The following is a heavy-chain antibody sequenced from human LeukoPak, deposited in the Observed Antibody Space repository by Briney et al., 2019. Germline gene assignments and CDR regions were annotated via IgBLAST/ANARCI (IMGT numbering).Heavy chain of an antibody. V-gene: IGHV3-49*04. Sequence: PGRSLRLSCAASGFTFSSFAMHWVRQAPGKGLEWVGFIRSKAYGGTTEYAASVKGRFTISRDDSKSIAYLQMNSLKTEDTAVYYCKRNDYGDYPSRYWGQGTLVTVSS. CDR1: GFTFSSFA. D-gene: IGHD4-17*01. J-gene: IGHJ4*02. CDR3: KRNDYGDYPSRY. CDR2: IRSKAYGGTT.